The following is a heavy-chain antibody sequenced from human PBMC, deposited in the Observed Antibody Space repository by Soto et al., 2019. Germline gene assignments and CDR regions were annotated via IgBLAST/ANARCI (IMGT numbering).Heavy chain of an antibody. J-gene: IGHJ4*02. Sequence: SETLSLTCTVSGGSVSSGSYYWSWIRQPPGKGLEWIGYIYYSGSTNYNPSLKSQVTISVDTSKNQFSLKLSSVTAADTAVYYCARETAAGTHDYWGQGTLVTVSS. CDR2: IYYSGST. D-gene: IGHD6-13*01. V-gene: IGHV4-61*01. CDR3: ARETAAGTHDY. CDR1: GGSVSSGSYY.